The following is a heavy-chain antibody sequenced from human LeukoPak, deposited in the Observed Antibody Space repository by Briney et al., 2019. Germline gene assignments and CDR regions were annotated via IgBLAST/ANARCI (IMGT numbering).Heavy chain of an antibody. D-gene: IGHD2-15*01. V-gene: IGHV3-33*01. CDR1: GFTFSSYG. J-gene: IGHJ4*02. CDR3: ARGPVNCSGGSCYFRGGVY. CDR2: IWYDGSNK. Sequence: GGSLRLSCAASGFTFSSYGMHWVRQAPGKGLEWVAVIWYDGSNKYYADSVKGRFTISRDNSKNTLYLQMDSLRAEDTAVYYCARGPVNCSGGSCYFRGGVYWGQGTLVTVSS.